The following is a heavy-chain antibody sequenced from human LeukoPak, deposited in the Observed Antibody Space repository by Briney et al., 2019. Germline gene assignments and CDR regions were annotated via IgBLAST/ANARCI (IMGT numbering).Heavy chain of an antibody. D-gene: IGHD3-9*01. CDR3: AKPLRYFDWLLYYFDY. J-gene: IGHJ4*02. CDR2: ISGSGGST. Sequence: GGSLRLSCAASGFTFSSYGMSWVRQAPGKGLEWVSAISGSGGSTYYADSVKGRFTISRDNSKDTLYLQMNSLRAEDTAVYYCAKPLRYFDWLLYYFDYWGQGTLVTVSS. CDR1: GFTFSSYG. V-gene: IGHV3-23*01.